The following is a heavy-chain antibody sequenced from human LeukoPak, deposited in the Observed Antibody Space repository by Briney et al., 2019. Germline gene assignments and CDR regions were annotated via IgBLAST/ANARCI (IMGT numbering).Heavy chain of an antibody. CDR3: ARDGVAYCGGDCYVADAFDI. CDR1: GFTFSSYA. D-gene: IGHD2-21*02. CDR2: ISYDGSNK. V-gene: IGHV3-30-3*01. Sequence: EPGRSLRLSCAASGFTFSSYAMHWVRQAPGKGLEWVAVISYDGSNKYYADSVKGRFTISRDHAKNSLYLQMNSLRAEDTAVYSCARDGVAYCGGDCYVADAFDIWGQGTMVTVSS. J-gene: IGHJ3*02.